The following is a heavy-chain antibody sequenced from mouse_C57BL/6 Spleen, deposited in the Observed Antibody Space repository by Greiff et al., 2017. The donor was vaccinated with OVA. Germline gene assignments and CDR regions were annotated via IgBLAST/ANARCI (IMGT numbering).Heavy chain of an antibody. CDR2: IDPSDSYT. CDR1: GYTFTSYW. J-gene: IGHJ1*03. V-gene: IGHV1-69*01. D-gene: IGHD1-1*02. CDR3: ARSGGTWWYFDV. Sequence: QQPGAELVMPGASVKLSCKASGYTFTSYWMHRVKQRPGQGLEWIGEIDPSDSYTNYNQKFKGKSTLTVDKSSCTAYMQLSSLTSEDSAVYDCARSGGTWWYFDVWGTGTTVTVSS.